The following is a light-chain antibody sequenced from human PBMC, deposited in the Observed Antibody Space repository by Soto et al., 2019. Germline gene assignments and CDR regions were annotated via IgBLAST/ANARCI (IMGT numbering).Light chain of an antibody. Sequence: DIQMTQSPSILSASVGDSVTITCRASQSVSRWLSLYPQKPGKAPKLRTYDASSLNSEYPSRFNGNQSVTEFTRTITSLLPDDVATYFCQQYSSDSLRTFGGGTKVDIK. CDR3: QQYSSDSLRT. V-gene: IGKV1-5*01. CDR2: DAS. J-gene: IGKJ4*01. CDR1: QSVSRW.